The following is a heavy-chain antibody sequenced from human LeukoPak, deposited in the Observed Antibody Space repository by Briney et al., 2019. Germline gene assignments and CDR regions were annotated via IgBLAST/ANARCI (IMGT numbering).Heavy chain of an antibody. Sequence: GGSLRLSCAASGFTFSSYGIHWVRQAPGKGLEWVAFIRYDGSHKYYADSVKGRFTISRDNSKNTLYLQMNSLRAEDTAVYYCAKDPYNWNYGNYLDFWGQGTLVTVSS. J-gene: IGHJ4*02. V-gene: IGHV3-30*02. D-gene: IGHD1-7*01. CDR1: GFTFSSYG. CDR3: AKDPYNWNYGNYLDF. CDR2: IRYDGSHK.